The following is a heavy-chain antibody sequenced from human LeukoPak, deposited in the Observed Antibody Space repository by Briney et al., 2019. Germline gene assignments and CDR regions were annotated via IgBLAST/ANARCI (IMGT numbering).Heavy chain of an antibody. D-gene: IGHD2/OR15-2a*01. V-gene: IGHV1-18*04. J-gene: IGHJ4*02. CDR1: GYRFTNYG. Sequence: ASVKVSCKTSGYRFTNYGVSWVRQAPGQGPEWMGGITAGNGNTKYAQKIQARFTMTTDTATGTAYMELRGLRSDDTAVYYCARWGVHGTTTYCFDYWGQGSQVTVSS. CDR2: ITAGNGNT. CDR3: ARWGVHGTTTYCFDY.